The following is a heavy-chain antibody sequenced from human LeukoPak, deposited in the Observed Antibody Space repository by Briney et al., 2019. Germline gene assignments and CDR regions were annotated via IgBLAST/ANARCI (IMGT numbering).Heavy chain of an antibody. Sequence: GGSLRLSCAASGFTFSSYAMHWVRQAPGKGLEWVAVISYDGSNKYYADSVKGRFTISRDNSKNTLYLQMNSLRAEDTAVYYCASYTYYYDSSGYSDYWGQGTLVTVSS. V-gene: IGHV3-30-3*01. J-gene: IGHJ4*02. CDR1: GFTFSSYA. CDR3: ASYTYYYDSSGYSDY. CDR2: ISYDGSNK. D-gene: IGHD3-22*01.